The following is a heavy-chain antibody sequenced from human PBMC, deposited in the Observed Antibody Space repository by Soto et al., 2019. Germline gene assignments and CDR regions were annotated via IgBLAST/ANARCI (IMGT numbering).Heavy chain of an antibody. CDR1: GGTFSSYA. J-gene: IGHJ3*02. V-gene: IGHV1-69*06. CDR3: ASFRGWGPSDEDAFDI. CDR2: IIPIFGRA. D-gene: IGHD3-16*01. Sequence: QVQLVQSGAEVKKPGSSVKVSCKASGGTFSSYAISWVRQAPGQGLEWMGGIIPIFGRANYAQKFQGRVTITADKSTSTADMELSSLRSEDTAVYYCASFRGWGPSDEDAFDIWGQGTMVTVSS.